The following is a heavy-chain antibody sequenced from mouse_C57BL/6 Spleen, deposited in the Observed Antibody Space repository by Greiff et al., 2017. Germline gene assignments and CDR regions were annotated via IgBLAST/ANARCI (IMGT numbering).Heavy chain of an antibody. CDR1: GYTFTSYW. CDR2: IYPGGGDT. V-gene: IGHV1-55*01. CDR3: ARGLYDSSYDAMDY. J-gene: IGHJ4*01. D-gene: IGHD1-1*01. Sequence: VHLVQSGAELVRPGASVKLSCKASGYTFTSYWMHWVKQRPGQGLEWIGEIYPGGGDTYYNEKFKGKATLTVDKSSSTAYMQLSSLTSEDSAVYYCARGLYDSSYDAMDYWGQGTSLTVSS.